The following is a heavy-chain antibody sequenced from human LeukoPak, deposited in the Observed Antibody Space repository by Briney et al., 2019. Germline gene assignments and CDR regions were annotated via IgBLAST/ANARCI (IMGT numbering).Heavy chain of an antibody. Sequence: ASVKVSCKASGGTFSSYTISWVREAPGQGLEWMGRIIPILGIANYAQKFQGRVTITADKTTSTAYMELSSLRSEDTAVYYCARDQSPYGDYSFGYWGQGTLVTVSS. CDR3: ARDQSPYGDYSFGY. CDR1: GGTFSSYT. V-gene: IGHV1-69*04. J-gene: IGHJ4*02. CDR2: IIPILGIA. D-gene: IGHD4-17*01.